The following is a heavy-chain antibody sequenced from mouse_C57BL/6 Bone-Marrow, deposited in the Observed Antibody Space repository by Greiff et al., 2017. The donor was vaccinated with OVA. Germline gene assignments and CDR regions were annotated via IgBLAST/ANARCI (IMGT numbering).Heavy chain of an antibody. V-gene: IGHV1-76*01. CDR1: GYTFTDYY. CDR3: ARSPGGAY. Sequence: VQLQESGAELVRPGASVKLSCKASGYTFTDYYINWVKQRPGQGLEWIARIYPGSGNTYYNEKCKGKATLTAEKSSSTAYMQLSSLTSEDSAVYFCARSPGGAYWGQGTLVTVSA. CDR2: IYPGSGNT. J-gene: IGHJ3*01.